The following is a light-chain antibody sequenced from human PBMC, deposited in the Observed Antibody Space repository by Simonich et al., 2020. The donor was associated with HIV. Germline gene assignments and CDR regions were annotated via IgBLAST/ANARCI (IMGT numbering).Light chain of an antibody. CDR2: DAS. Sequence: EIVLTQSPATLSLSPGERATLSCRASQSVSSNLAWYQQKPGQAPRLLIYDASNRATGIPARFSGSGSGTDFTLTISSLEPEDFAVYYCQQRSNWPITFGQGTRLEMK. J-gene: IGKJ5*01. CDR1: QSVSSN. V-gene: IGKV3-11*01. CDR3: QQRSNWPIT.